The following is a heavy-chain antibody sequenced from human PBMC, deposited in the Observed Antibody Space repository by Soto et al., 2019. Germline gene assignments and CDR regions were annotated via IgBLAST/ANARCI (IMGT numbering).Heavy chain of an antibody. CDR2: INPKSGGT. Sequence: ASVKVSCKASGYTFTVYYMHWVRQAPGQGLEWMGWINPKSGGTMYPQKFQGRVTMTWDTSISTAYMALTRLRSDDTAVYYCARDLAKGGGSAGFDYWGQGTLVNRLL. D-gene: IGHD1-26*01. J-gene: IGHJ4*02. CDR1: GYTFTVYY. CDR3: ARDLAKGGGSAGFDY. V-gene: IGHV1-2*02.